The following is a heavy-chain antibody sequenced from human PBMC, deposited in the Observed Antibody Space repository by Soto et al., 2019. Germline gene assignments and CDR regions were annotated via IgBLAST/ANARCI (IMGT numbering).Heavy chain of an antibody. Sequence: QMQLQESGPGLVEPSETLSLTCAVSSASIISEQRWSWVRQPPGKGLERIGEIHHSRSTNNNPSLRSRVTMSVDKPKNQFSLNLNSVTAADTAVYHCARSFGWYAIDQWGQGTLVIVSS. V-gene: IGHV4-4*02. D-gene: IGHD6-19*01. CDR2: IHHSRST. CDR1: SASIISEQR. J-gene: IGHJ4*02. CDR3: ARSFGWYAIDQ.